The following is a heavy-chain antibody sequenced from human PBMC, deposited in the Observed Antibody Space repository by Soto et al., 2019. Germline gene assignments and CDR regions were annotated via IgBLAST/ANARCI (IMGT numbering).Heavy chain of an antibody. Sequence: QVQLVESGGGVVQPGRSLRLSCAVSGFTFSNYGMHRVRQAPGKGLEWVADIWYDGSNKYYAESVKGLFTISRDNSKNTLYLQMNSLRAKDTAVYYCARGLGGVSYYFDYRGQGTLDTVSS. CDR2: IWYDGSNK. CDR3: ARGLGGVSYYFDY. D-gene: IGHD3-16*01. CDR1: GFTFSNYG. J-gene: IGHJ4*02. V-gene: IGHV3-33*01.